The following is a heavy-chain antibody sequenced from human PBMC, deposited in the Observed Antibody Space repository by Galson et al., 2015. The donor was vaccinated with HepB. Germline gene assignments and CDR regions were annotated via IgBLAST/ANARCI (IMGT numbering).Heavy chain of an antibody. V-gene: IGHV3-30*04. CDR1: GFTFSSYA. CDR3: ARGNWVGANNWFDP. J-gene: IGHJ5*02. CDR2: ISYDGSNK. D-gene: IGHD1-26*01. Sequence: SLRLSCAASGFTFSSYAMHWVRQAPGKGLEWVAVISYDGSNKYYADSVKGRFTISRDNSKNTLYLQMNSLRAEDTAVYYCARGNWVGANNWFDPWGQGTLVTVSS.